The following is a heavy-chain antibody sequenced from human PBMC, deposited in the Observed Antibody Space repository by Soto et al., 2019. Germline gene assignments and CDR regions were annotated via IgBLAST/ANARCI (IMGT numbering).Heavy chain of an antibody. J-gene: IGHJ4*02. CDR2: ISGYGSRT. V-gene: IGHV3-23*01. CDR3: ARGYSYTQPVFDY. CDR1: GFIFTNYA. D-gene: IGHD5-18*01. Sequence: GGSLRLSCEASGFIFTNYAMTWVRQAPGKGLEWLSVISGYGSRTYYADSVKGRLTISRDNSNNTLYLHMTSLRAEDTAVYYCARGYSYTQPVFDYWGLGTLVTVSS.